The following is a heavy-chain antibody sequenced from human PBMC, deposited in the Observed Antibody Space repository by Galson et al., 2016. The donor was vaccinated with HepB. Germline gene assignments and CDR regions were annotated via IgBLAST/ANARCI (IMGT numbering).Heavy chain of an antibody. Sequence: SLRLSCAASGFTLSNYAMHWVRQAPGKGLEWVAIISYDGSNKYYADPVKGRFTISRDNSKNTLYLQMNSLRAGDTAVYYCAVGNDPLDYWGQGTLVTVSS. CDR3: AVGNDPLDY. CDR2: ISYDGSNK. CDR1: GFTLSNYA. V-gene: IGHV3-30*04. J-gene: IGHJ4*02. D-gene: IGHD1-1*01.